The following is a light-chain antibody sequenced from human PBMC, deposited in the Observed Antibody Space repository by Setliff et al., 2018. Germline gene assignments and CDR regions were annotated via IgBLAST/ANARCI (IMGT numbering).Light chain of an antibody. Sequence: QSALTQPPSASGSPGQSVTISCTGTSRDVGGYNYVSWYQQHPGKAPKLMIYEVSKRPSGVPDRFSGSKSGNTASLTVSGLQAEDEADYYCSSYAGSNNFVFGTGTKGTVL. CDR3: SSYAGSNNFV. J-gene: IGLJ1*01. V-gene: IGLV2-8*01. CDR1: SRDVGGYNY. CDR2: EVS.